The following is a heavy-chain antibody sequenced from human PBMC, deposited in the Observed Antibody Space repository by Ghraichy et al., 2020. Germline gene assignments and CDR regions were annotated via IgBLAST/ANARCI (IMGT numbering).Heavy chain of an antibody. D-gene: IGHD3-3*01. CDR1: GGSISSSSYY. J-gene: IGHJ4*02. CDR2: IYYSGST. Sequence: SETLSLTCTVSGGSISSSSYYWGWIRQPPGKGLEWIGSIYYSGSTYYNPSLKSRVTISVDTSKNQFSLKLSSVTAADTAVYYCARLLRSLYYFYYWGQGTLVTVSS. V-gene: IGHV4-39*01. CDR3: ARLLRSLYYFYY.